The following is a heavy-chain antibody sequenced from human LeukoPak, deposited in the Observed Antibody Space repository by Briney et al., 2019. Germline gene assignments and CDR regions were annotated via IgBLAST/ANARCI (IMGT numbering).Heavy chain of an antibody. V-gene: IGHV4-34*01. CDR2: INHSGST. CDR3: ESTVRLYGRGLVNN. D-gene: IGHD2/OR15-2a*01. J-gene: IGHJ4*02. Sequence: PSETLSLTCAVYGESFSDYYWSRVRQPPGKGLEWIGEINHSGSTNYYPSLKSRVTISVDTSKNHFSLKLSSVTAADTAVYYCESTVRLYGRGLVNNWGRGTLVTVSS. CDR1: GESFSDYY.